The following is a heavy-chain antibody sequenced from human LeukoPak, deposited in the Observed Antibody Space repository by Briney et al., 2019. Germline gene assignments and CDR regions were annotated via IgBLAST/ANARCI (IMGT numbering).Heavy chain of an antibody. J-gene: IGHJ4*02. CDR2: LTGTGGTT. CDR3: VKAIGSGAYYRPDY. V-gene: IGHV3-23*01. Sequence: GGSLRLSCAASGFTFSSNAMSWVRQAPGKGLEWVSALTGTGGTTYYADSVKGRFTISRDNSKNTLYLQMNSLSAEDTAVYYCVKAIGSGAYYRPDYWGQGTLVTVSS. D-gene: IGHD3-10*01. CDR1: GFTFSSNA.